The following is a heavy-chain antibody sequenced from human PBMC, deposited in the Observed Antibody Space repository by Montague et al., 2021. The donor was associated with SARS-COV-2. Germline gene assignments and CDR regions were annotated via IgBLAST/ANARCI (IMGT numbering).Heavy chain of an antibody. CDR1: GGSLSSYY. V-gene: IGHV4-59*01. J-gene: IGHJ4*02. D-gene: IGHD2-15*01. CDR3: SRGSKWSDYFDY. Sequence: SETLSLTCNVSGGSLSSYYCSWIRQPPGKGLEWIGYVYYDGNTNXNPSHRSRIILSVDTSKNHFSLKVSSVTAADTAVYYCSRGSKWSDYFDYWGQGTLVTVSS. CDR2: VYYDGNT.